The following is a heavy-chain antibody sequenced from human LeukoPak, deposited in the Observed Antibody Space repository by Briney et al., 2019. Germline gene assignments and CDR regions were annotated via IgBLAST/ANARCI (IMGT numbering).Heavy chain of an antibody. J-gene: IGHJ4*02. CDR1: GFTISTYA. Sequence: PGGSLRLSCAASGFTISTYAMHWVRQAPGKGLEWVAVISNDGSYKYYADSVKGQFTISRDNSKNTLYLQMNSLRAEDTAVFYCAKGKALLEYYFDYWGQGTLVTVSS. D-gene: IGHD2-15*01. CDR3: AKGKALLEYYFDY. CDR2: ISNDGSYK. V-gene: IGHV3-30*04.